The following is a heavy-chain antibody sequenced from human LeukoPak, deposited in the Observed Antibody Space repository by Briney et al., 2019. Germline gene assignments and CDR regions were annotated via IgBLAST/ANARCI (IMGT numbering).Heavy chain of an antibody. D-gene: IGHD3-9*01. CDR2: ISSSSSYI. CDR1: GFTFSSYS. Sequence: GGSLGLSCAASGFTFSSYSMNWVRQAPGKGLEWVSSISSSSSYIYYADSVKGRFIISRDNAKNSLYLQMTSLRAEGTAVYYCARDALTGYYPYYFDYWGQGTLVTVSS. J-gene: IGHJ4*02. V-gene: IGHV3-21*01. CDR3: ARDALTGYYPYYFDY.